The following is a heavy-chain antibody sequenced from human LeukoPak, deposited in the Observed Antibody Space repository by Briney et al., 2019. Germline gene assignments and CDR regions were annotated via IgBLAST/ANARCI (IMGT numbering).Heavy chain of an antibody. J-gene: IGHJ4*02. D-gene: IGHD3-22*01. V-gene: IGHV4-61*02. Sequence: PSQTLSLTCNVSGASITSTNYFWSWIRQPAGKGLQWIGRLYASGSTDYNPSLKSRVTISVDTSKNQFSLKLSSVTAADTAVYYCASYDSRSHFDYWGQGTLVTVSS. CDR3: ASYDSRSHFDY. CDR1: GASITSTNYF. CDR2: LYASGST.